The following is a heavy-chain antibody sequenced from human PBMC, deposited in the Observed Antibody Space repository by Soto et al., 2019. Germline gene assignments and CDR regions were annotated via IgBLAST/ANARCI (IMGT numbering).Heavy chain of an antibody. Sequence: GESLKISCNGSGYSFAVYWITWVRQKPGKGLEWMGRIDPSDSQTYYSPSFRGHVTISVTKSITTVFLQWSSLRASDTAMYYCARQIYDSDTGPNFQYYFDSWGQGTPVTVSS. V-gene: IGHV5-10-1*01. J-gene: IGHJ4*02. D-gene: IGHD3-22*01. CDR3: ARQIYDSDTGPNFQYYFDS. CDR1: GYSFAVYW. CDR2: IDPSDSQT.